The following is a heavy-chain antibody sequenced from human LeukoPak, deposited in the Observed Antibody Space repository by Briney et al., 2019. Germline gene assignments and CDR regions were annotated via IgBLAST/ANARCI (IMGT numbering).Heavy chain of an antibody. J-gene: IGHJ4*02. CDR2: IIPILGIA. V-gene: IGHV1-69*04. CDR3: AREGGYSGYDDRSFDY. CDR1: GGTFISYA. Sequence: ASVKVSCKASGGTFISYAISWVRQAPGQGLEWMGRIIPILGIANYAQKFQGRVTITADKSTSTAYMELSSLRSEDTAVYYCAREGGYSGYDDRSFDYWGQGTLVTVSS. D-gene: IGHD5-12*01.